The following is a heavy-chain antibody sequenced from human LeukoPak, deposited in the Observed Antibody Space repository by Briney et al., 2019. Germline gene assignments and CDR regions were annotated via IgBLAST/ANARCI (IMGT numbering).Heavy chain of an antibody. V-gene: IGHV4-38-2*02. Sequence: SETLSLTCTVSGYSISSGYYWGWIRQPPGKGLEWIGSIYYSGSTYYNPSLKSRVTISVDTSKNQFSLKLSSVTAADTAVYYCARGGSASAAGPRFDYWGQGTLVTVSS. D-gene: IGHD6-13*01. CDR3: ARGGSASAAGPRFDY. CDR1: GYSISSGYY. CDR2: IYYSGST. J-gene: IGHJ4*02.